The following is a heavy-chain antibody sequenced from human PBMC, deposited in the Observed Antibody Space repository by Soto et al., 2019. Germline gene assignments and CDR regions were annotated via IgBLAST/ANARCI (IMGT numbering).Heavy chain of an antibody. CDR1: SSRS. CDR2: IIPIFGTA. Sequence: SSRSIWSPHQAPKQGLEWMGGIIPIFGTANYAQKFQGRVTITADESTSTAYMELSSLRSEDTAVYYCARTFPYDYVWGSYRHYYYGMDVWGQGTTVTVSS. D-gene: IGHD3-16*02. V-gene: IGHV1-69*01. CDR3: ARTFPYDYVWGSYRHYYYGMDV. J-gene: IGHJ6*02.